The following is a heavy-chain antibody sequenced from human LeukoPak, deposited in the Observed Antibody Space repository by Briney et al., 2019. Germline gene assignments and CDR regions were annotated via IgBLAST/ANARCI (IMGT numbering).Heavy chain of an antibody. CDR3: ARASNDYGDSSDAFDI. Sequence: PGGSLRLSCAASGFTFSSYDMHWVRQATGKGLEWVSAIGTAGDTYYPGSVKGRFTISRENAKNSLYLQMNSLRAGDTAVYYCARASNDYGDSSDAFDIWGQGTMVTVSS. V-gene: IGHV3-13*01. CDR1: GFTFSSYD. CDR2: IGTAGDT. D-gene: IGHD4-17*01. J-gene: IGHJ3*02.